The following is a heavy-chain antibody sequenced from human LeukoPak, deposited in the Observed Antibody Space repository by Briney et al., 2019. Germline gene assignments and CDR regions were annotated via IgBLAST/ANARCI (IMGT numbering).Heavy chain of an antibody. J-gene: IGHJ4*02. V-gene: IGHV4-59*01. D-gene: IGHD1-14*01. CDR3: ARGTGSTWTLYYFDN. Sequence: SETLSLTCTVSGGXISSNYWNWIRLPPGRGLEWIGYIYYSGSTHYNPSLKSRVTISLDTSKSQFSLKVTSVTAADTAVYYCARGTGSTWTLYYFDNWGQGTLVTVSS. CDR2: IYYSGST. CDR1: GGXISSNY.